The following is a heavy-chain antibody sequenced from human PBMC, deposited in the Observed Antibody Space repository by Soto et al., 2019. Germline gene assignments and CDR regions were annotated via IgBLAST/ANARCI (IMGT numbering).Heavy chain of an antibody. D-gene: IGHD4-17*01. V-gene: IGHV3-66*01. CDR3: ARNYGDYADYYYYYMDV. J-gene: IGHJ6*03. CDR1: GFTVSSNY. Sequence: PGGSLRLSCAASGFTVSSNYMSWVRQAPGKGLEWVSVIYSGGSTYYADSVKGRFTISRDNSKNTLYLQMNSLRAEDTAVYYCARNYGDYADYYYYYMDVWGKGTTVTVSS. CDR2: IYSGGST.